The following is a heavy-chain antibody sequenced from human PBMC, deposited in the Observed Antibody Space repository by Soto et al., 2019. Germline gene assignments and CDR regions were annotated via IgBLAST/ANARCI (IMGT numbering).Heavy chain of an antibody. CDR2: IYYSGST. CDR1: GVSVSSDY. CDR3: ARNPVDVLRFQLYGMDV. D-gene: IGHD3-3*01. J-gene: IGHJ6*02. V-gene: IGHV4-59*02. Sequence: EALSLACPFSGVSVSSDYWSWIRQAPGKGLEWIGYIYYSGSTNYNPSLKSRVTISVDTSKNQFSLKLRSVKAADTAVYYCARNPVDVLRFQLYGMDVWGQGTKVTVYS.